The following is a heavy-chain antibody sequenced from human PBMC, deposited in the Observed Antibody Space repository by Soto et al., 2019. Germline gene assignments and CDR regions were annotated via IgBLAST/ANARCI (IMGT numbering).Heavy chain of an antibody. CDR3: ARDKSGSYHSYYYYYGMDV. J-gene: IGHJ6*02. CDR1: GYTFTSYG. Sequence: QVQLVQSGAEVKKPGASVKVSCKASGYTFTSYGISWVRQAPGQGLEWMGWISAYNGNTNYAQKLQGRVTMTTDTSTSTAYIELRSLRSDDTAVYYCARDKSGSYHSYYYYYGMDVWGQGTTVTVSS. D-gene: IGHD1-26*01. CDR2: ISAYNGNT. V-gene: IGHV1-18*01.